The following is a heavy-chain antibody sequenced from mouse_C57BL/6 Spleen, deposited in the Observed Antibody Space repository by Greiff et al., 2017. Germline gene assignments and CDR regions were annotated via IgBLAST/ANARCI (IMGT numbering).Heavy chain of an antibody. Sequence: VQLQESVAELVRPGASVKLSCTASGFNITNTSMHWVKQRPGQGLEWIGRIDPANGTTKYAPQFQGKATITADTSSNTAYLQLSSLTSEDSDIYYCTRNYGSSYGYWGQGTTLTVSS. CDR3: TRNYGSSYGY. J-gene: IGHJ2*01. D-gene: IGHD1-1*01. CDR2: IDPANGTT. CDR1: GFNITNTS. V-gene: IGHV14-3*01.